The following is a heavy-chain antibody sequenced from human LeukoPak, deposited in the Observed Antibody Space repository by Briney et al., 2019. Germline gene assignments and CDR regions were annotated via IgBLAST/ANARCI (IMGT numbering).Heavy chain of an antibody. V-gene: IGHV3-7*01. CDR3: ARVAQLWFLYYFDC. CDR2: IKQDGSEK. D-gene: IGHD5-18*01. Sequence: GGSLRLSCAASGFTFSSYWMSWVRQAPGKGLEWVANIKQDGSEKYYVDSVKGRFTISRDNAKNSLYLQMNSLRAEDTAVYYCARVAQLWFLYYFDCWGQGTLVTVSS. J-gene: IGHJ4*02. CDR1: GFTFSSYW.